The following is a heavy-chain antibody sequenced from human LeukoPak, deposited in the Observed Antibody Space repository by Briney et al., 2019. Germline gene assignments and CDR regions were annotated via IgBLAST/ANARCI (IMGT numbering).Heavy chain of an antibody. CDR3: AGGSYRYSDY. V-gene: IGHV3-30*02. J-gene: IGHJ4*02. D-gene: IGHD3-16*02. CDR2: IRYDGSNK. CDR1: GFTFSGYG. Sequence: GGSLRLSCAASGFTFSGYGMHWVRQAPGKGLEWVAFIRYDGSNKYYADSVKGRFTISRDNSKNTLYLQMNSLRAEDTAVYYCAGGSYRYSDYWGQGTLVTVSS.